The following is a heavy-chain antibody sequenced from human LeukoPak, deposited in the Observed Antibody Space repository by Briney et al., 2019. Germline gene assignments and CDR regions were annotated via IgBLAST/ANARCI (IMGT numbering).Heavy chain of an antibody. Sequence: PGGSLRLSCATSGFTFSGSAMHWVRQASGKGLEWVGRIRSKANSYATAYAASVKGRFTISRDDSKNTPYLQMNSLKTEDTAVYYCTRSLNRITPPSGDYWGQGTLVTVSS. V-gene: IGHV3-73*01. CDR2: IRSKANSYAT. CDR3: TRSLNRITPPSGDY. D-gene: IGHD3-10*01. CDR1: GFTFSGSA. J-gene: IGHJ4*02.